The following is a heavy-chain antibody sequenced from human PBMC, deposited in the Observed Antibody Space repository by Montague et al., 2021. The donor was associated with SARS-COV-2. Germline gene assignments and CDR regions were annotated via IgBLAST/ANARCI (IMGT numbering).Heavy chain of an antibody. V-gene: IGHV4-59*01. CDR3: ARALYCSGGSCYPNWFDP. J-gene: IGHJ5*02. D-gene: IGHD2-15*01. CDR2: IYYSGST. Sequence: SETLSLTCTVSGXSISSYYWSWIRQPPGKGLEWIGYIYYSGSTNYNPSLRGRVTISVDTSKNQFSLKLSSVTAADTAVYYCARALYCSGGSCYPNWFDPWGQGTLDTVSS. CDR1: GXSISSYY.